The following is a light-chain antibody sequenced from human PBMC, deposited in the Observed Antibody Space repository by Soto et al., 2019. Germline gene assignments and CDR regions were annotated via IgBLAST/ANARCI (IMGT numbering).Light chain of an antibody. Sequence: QSVLTQPASVSGSPGQSITISCTGTSSDVGGYNYVSWYQQHPGKAPKLMIYDVSNRPLGVSIRFSGSKSGNTASLTIFGLQAEDEADYYCSSYTSSSTLGVFGTGTKVTVL. CDR1: SSDVGGYNY. CDR2: DVS. CDR3: SSYTSSSTLGV. J-gene: IGLJ1*01. V-gene: IGLV2-14*01.